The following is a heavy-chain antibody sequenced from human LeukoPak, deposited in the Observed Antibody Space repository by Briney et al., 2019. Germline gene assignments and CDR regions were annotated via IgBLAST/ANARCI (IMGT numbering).Heavy chain of an antibody. D-gene: IGHD4-17*01. CDR1: GFTSTNFW. Sequence: GESLRLACAAYGFTSTNFWMSWVRQSPGKRLEWVANINQDGSAKYYGDSVKGRVTISRDNAKNSLYLQMNSLRTDDTAVYYCAICYSDHSDYFDYWGQGTLVTVSS. J-gene: IGHJ4*02. CDR2: INQDGSAK. CDR3: AICYSDHSDYFDY. V-gene: IGHV3-7*03.